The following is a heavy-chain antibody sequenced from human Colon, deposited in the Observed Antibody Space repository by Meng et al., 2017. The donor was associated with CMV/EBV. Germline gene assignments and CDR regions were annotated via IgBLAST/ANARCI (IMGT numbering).Heavy chain of an antibody. D-gene: IGHD3-3*01. J-gene: IGHJ4*02. V-gene: IGHV3-23*01. CDR2: INTDGGST. CDR1: GFTFSDAW. CDR3: AKDSRFLEWRSYFFDH. Sequence: GESLKISCAASGFTFSDAWMSWVRQAPGKGLEWLGRINTDGGSTYYADSVKGRFTISRDNSKSTLYLHMNSLRAEDTAIYYCAKDSRFLEWRSYFFDHWGQGTLVTVSS.